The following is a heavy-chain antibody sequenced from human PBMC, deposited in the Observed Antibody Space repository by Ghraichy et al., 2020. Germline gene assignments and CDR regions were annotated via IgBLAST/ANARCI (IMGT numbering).Heavy chain of an antibody. CDR1: GFTFSNFA. CDR2: ISGSGSNT. J-gene: IGHJ4*02. CDR3: AKGRVTTPGGDDY. D-gene: IGHD3-10*01. Sequence: GGSLRLSCAASGFTFSNFAMTWVRQAPGKGLEWVSSISGSGSNTYYPDSVKGRFTISRDNSQNSLYLQMHGLRADDTAVYYCAKGRVTTPGGDDYWGQGTLVTVSS. V-gene: IGHV3-23*01.